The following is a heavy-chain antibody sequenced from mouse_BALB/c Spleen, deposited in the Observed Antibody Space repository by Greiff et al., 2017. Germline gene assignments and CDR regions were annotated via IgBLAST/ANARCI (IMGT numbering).Heavy chain of an antibody. V-gene: IGHV7-3*02. J-gene: IGHJ3*01. CDR1: GFTFTDYY. D-gene: IGHD2-4*01. CDR2: IRNKANGYTT. Sequence: EVQLQESGGGLVQPGGSLRLSCATSGFTFTDYYMSWVRQPPGKALEWLGFIRNKANGYTTEYSASVKGRFTISRDNSQSILYLQMNTLRAEDSATYYCARDEWDYGWFAYWGQGTLVTVSA. CDR3: ARDEWDYGWFAY.